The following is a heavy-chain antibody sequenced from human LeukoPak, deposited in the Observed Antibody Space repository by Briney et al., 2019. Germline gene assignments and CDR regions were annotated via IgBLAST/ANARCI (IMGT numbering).Heavy chain of an antibody. Sequence: ASVKVSCKASGYTFTGYYMHWVRQAPGQGLEWMGWNNPNSGGTNYAQKFQGRVTMTRDTSISTAYMELSRLRSDDTAVYYCARDLRPIVVVVAAPLRNWFDPWGQGTLVTVSS. D-gene: IGHD2-15*01. J-gene: IGHJ5*02. CDR2: NNPNSGGT. CDR1: GYTFTGYY. V-gene: IGHV1-2*02. CDR3: ARDLRPIVVVVAAPLRNWFDP.